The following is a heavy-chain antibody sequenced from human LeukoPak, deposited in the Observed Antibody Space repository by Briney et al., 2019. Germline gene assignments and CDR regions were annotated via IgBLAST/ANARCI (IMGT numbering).Heavy chain of an antibody. CDR1: GGSISSSSYY. D-gene: IGHD3-3*01. CDR2: IYYSGST. CDR3: AGHDFWSNYYFDY. Sequence: SETLSLTCTVPGGSISSSSYYWGWIRQPPGKGLEWIGSIYYSGSTYYNPSLKSRVTISVDTSKNQFSLRLSSVTAADTAVYYCAGHDFWSNYYFDYWGQGTRVTVSS. V-gene: IGHV4-39*01. J-gene: IGHJ4*02.